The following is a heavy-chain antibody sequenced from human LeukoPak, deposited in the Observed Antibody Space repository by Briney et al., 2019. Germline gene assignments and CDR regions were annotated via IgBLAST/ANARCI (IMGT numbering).Heavy chain of an antibody. CDR2: IIPIFGTA. V-gene: IGHV1-69*13. J-gene: IGHJ4*02. Sequence: LWASVKVSCKASVGTFSSYAISWVRQAPGQGLEWMGGIIPIFGTANYAQKFQGRVTITADESTSTAYMELSSPRSEDTAVYYCARTIAVAGALDYWGQGTLVTVSS. CDR1: VGTFSSYA. CDR3: ARTIAVAGALDY. D-gene: IGHD6-19*01.